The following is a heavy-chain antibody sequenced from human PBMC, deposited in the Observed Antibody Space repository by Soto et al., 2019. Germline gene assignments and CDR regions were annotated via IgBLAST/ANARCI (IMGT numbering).Heavy chain of an antibody. J-gene: IGHJ5*02. D-gene: IGHD4-4*01. CDR3: AREPFTSNYYPVWFDP. CDR2: IYYSGST. Sequence: SETLSLTCTVSGGSVSSGSYYWSWIRQPPGKGLEWIGYIYYSGSTNYNPSLKSRVTISVDTSKNQFSLKLSSVTAADTAVYYCAREPFTSNYYPVWFDPWGQGTLVTVSS. V-gene: IGHV4-61*01. CDR1: GGSVSSGSYY.